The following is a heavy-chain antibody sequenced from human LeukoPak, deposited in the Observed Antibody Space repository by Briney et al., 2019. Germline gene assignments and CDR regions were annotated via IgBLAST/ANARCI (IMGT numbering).Heavy chain of an antibody. CDR2: ISGSGGST. D-gene: IGHD2-2*02. J-gene: IGHJ5*02. CDR1: GFTFSSYA. V-gene: IGHV3-23*01. Sequence: GGSLRLSCAASGFTFSSYAMSWVRQAPGKGLEWVSTISGSGGSTYYADSVKGRFTISRDNSKNTLYLQMNNLRAEDTAVYYCASCSSTSCYTSKNWFDPWGQGTLVTVSS. CDR3: ASCSSTSCYTSKNWFDP.